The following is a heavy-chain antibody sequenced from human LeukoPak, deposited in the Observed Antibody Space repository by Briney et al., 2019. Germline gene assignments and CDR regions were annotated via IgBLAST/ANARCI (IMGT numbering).Heavy chain of an antibody. D-gene: IGHD6-25*01. Sequence: SETLSLTCTVSGVSISSYYWSWIRQPARKGLEWIGRIYTSGSTNYNPSLKSRVTMSVDTSKNQFSLKLSSVTAADTAVYYCARGHSASSGPGDWYFDLWGRGTLVTVSS. V-gene: IGHV4-4*07. CDR3: ARGHSASSGPGDWYFDL. J-gene: IGHJ2*01. CDR2: IYTSGST. CDR1: GVSISSYY.